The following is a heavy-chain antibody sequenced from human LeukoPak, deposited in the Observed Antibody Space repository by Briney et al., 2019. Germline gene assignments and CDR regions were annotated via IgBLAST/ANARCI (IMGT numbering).Heavy chain of an antibody. D-gene: IGHD5-24*01. Sequence: PGGSLRLSCAASGFTFSSYSMNWVRQAPGEGLEWISYIGISSGNTKYADSVKGRFTISGDKAKNSLYLQMSSLRVEDTAVYYCARDYKYAFDNWGQGTLVTVSS. CDR2: IGISSGNT. CDR1: GFTFSSYS. V-gene: IGHV3-48*01. CDR3: ARDYKYAFDN. J-gene: IGHJ4*02.